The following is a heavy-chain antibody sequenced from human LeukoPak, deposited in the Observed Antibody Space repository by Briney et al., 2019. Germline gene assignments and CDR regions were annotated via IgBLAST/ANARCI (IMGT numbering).Heavy chain of an antibody. CDR3: ARSTTYYYDSSGYYRY. J-gene: IGHJ4*02. D-gene: IGHD3-22*01. CDR1: GFTVSSNS. Sequence: GGSLRLSCTVSGFTVSSNSMSWVRQAPGKGLEWVSYISSSGSTIYYADSVKGRFTISRDNAKNSLYLQMNSLRAEDTAVYYCARSTTYYYDSSGYYRYWGQGTLVTVSS. CDR2: ISSSGSTI. V-gene: IGHV3-11*04.